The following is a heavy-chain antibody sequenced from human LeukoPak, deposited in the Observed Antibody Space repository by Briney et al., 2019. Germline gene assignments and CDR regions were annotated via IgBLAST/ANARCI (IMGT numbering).Heavy chain of an antibody. CDR1: GSTFSNYG. CDR2: ISESGDST. Sequence: GGSLRLSCAAFGSTFSNYGPTWVRQAPGKGLEWVSAISESGDSTYYADSVKGRFTISRDNSKNTLSLQMDSLRDADTAVYYCANTMLQDRDYWGRGILVTVSS. J-gene: IGHJ4*02. D-gene: IGHD2-2*01. V-gene: IGHV3-23*01. CDR3: ANTMLQDRDY.